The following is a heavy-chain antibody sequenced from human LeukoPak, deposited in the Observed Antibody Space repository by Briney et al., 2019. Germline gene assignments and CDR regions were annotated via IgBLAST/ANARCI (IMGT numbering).Heavy chain of an antibody. CDR2: INHSGST. J-gene: IGHJ4*02. D-gene: IGHD6-13*01. CDR3: ARAAQPVRDFDY. CDR1: GGSFSGYY. Sequence: SETLSLTCAVYGGSFSGYYWSWIRQPPGKGLEWIGEINHSGSTNYNPSLKSRVTLSVDTSKNQFSLKLSSVTAADTAVYYCARAAQPVRDFDYWGQGTLVTVSS. V-gene: IGHV4-34*01.